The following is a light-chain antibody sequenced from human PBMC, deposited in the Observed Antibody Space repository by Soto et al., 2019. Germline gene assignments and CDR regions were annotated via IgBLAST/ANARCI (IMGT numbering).Light chain of an antibody. Sequence: DIQMTQSPSSLSASVGDRVTITCRASQGISNYLAWYQQKPGKVPELLIYGASTLQPGVPSRFTGSGSGTDFALTISSLQPEDIATYYCQNYYSAPRTFGKGTKVELK. CDR3: QNYYSAPRT. V-gene: IGKV1-27*01. CDR2: GAS. CDR1: QGISNY. J-gene: IGKJ1*01.